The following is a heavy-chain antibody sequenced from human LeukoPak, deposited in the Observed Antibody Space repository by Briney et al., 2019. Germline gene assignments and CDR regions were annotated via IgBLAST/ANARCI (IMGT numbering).Heavy chain of an antibody. Sequence: GGSLRLSCAASGFTFDDYAMHWVRQAPGKGLEWVPGISWNSGSIGYADSVKGRFTISRDNAKNSLYLQMNSLRAEDTALYYCAKDNTAAAGSDYYYYYGMDVWGQGTTVTVSS. V-gene: IGHV3-9*01. J-gene: IGHJ6*02. D-gene: IGHD6-13*01. CDR3: AKDNTAAAGSDYYYYYGMDV. CDR2: ISWNSGSI. CDR1: GFTFDDYA.